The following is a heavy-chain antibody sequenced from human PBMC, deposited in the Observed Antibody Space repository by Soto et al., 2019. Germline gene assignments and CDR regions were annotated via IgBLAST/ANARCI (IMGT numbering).Heavy chain of an antibody. V-gene: IGHV3-53*01. CDR3: ARFGSDGDCDFPRADY. CDR2: IYSGGTT. CDR1: GFTVSSNY. Sequence: EVQLVESGGGLIQPGGSLRLSCAASGFTVSSNYMSWVRQAPGKGLEWISVIYSGGTTYHADSVKGRFTISRDNSKNTLYLQMSSRAAEDTAVYDCARFGSDGDCDFPRADYWGEGTLFTVSS. D-gene: IGHD2-21*02. J-gene: IGHJ4*02.